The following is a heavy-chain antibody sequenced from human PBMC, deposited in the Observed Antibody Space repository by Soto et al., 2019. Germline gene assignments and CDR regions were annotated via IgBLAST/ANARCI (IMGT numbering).Heavy chain of an antibody. J-gene: IGHJ6*02. CDR1: GYIFVNYG. CDR2: ISPYTGNT. CDR3: LLVDNDVVPTSQDV. D-gene: IGHD2-2*03. V-gene: IGHV1-18*01. Sequence: QVQLVQSGDEVKKPGASVKVSCKASGYIFVNYGIAWVRQAPGQGLEWMGWISPYTGNTHSATKVQGRLTMTTDTFSSSAYMDLGSLTSDDTAVYYCLLVDNDVVPTSQDVWGQGTTVTVSS.